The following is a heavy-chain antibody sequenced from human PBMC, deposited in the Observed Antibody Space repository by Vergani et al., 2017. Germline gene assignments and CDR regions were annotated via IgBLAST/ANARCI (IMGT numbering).Heavy chain of an antibody. CDR1: GASIRSSNYY. V-gene: IGHV4-39*01. Sequence: QLQLQESGPGLVKPSATLSLTCSVSGASIRSSNYYWGWIRQPPGKGLEWIASIYYSGSPYYNPSLKSQVPISVDTSKNQFSLKLSSVTAADTAVYFCARHSTVEWLVKLGWIDPWGQGILVTVSS. J-gene: IGHJ5*02. CDR2: IYYSGSP. D-gene: IGHD6-19*01. CDR3: ARHSTVEWLVKLGWIDP.